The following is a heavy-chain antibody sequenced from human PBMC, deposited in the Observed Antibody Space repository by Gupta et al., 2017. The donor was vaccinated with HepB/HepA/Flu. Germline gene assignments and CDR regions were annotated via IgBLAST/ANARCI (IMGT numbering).Heavy chain of an antibody. CDR3: ARDKGSSWYD. D-gene: IGHD6-13*01. CDR2: ISYDGSNK. J-gene: IGHJ4*02. Sequence: QVQLVESGGGVVQPGRSLRLSCAASGFTSSSYAMHWVRQAPGKGLEWVAVISYDGSNKYSADSVKGRFTISRDNSKNTLYLQMNSLRAEDTAVYYCARDKGSSWYDWGQGTLVTVSS. V-gene: IGHV3-30-3*01. CDR1: GFTSSSYA.